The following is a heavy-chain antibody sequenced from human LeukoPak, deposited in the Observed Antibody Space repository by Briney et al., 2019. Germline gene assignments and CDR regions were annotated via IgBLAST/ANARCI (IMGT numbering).Heavy chain of an antibody. CDR1: GGSISSYY. CDR2: IYYSGST. D-gene: IGHD2-2*01. V-gene: IGHV4-59*01. CDR3: ARDLKSFGYCSSTSCAHLGGWFDP. J-gene: IGHJ5*02. Sequence: SETLSLTCTVSGGSISSYYWSWIRQPPGKGLEWIGYIYYSGSTNYNPSLKSRVTISVDTSKNQFSLKLSSVTAADTAVYYCARDLKSFGYCSSTSCAHLGGWFDPWGQGTLVTVSS.